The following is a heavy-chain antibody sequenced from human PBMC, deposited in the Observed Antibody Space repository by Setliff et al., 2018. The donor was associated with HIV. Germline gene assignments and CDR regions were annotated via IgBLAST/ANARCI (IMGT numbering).Heavy chain of an antibody. V-gene: IGHV4-59*08. CDR2: IYYSGRT. Sequence: SETLSLTCTVSGGSMSSYYWSWIRQPPGKGLEWIGYIYYSGRTNYNPSLKRQDTISVDTSKNQFSLKLRSVTAADTAVYYCVRTYNDLENYYHHYYYMDVWGKGTTVTVSS. CDR1: GGSMSSYY. J-gene: IGHJ6*03. CDR3: VRTYNDLENYYHHYYYMDV. D-gene: IGHD1-1*01.